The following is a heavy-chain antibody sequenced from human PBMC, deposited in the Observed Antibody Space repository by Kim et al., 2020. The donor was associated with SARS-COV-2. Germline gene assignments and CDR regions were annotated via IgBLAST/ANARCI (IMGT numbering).Heavy chain of an antibody. D-gene: IGHD4-17*01. J-gene: IGHJ6*02. Sequence: GGSLRLSCAASGFTFSSYWMSWVRQAPGKGLEWVDNIKQDGSEKYYVDSVKGRFTISRDNAKNSLYLQMNSLRAEDTAVYYCARGTTHYYYGMDVWGQGTTVTVSS. CDR3: ARGTTHYYYGMDV. CDR2: IKQDGSEK. CDR1: GFTFSSYW. V-gene: IGHV3-7*03.